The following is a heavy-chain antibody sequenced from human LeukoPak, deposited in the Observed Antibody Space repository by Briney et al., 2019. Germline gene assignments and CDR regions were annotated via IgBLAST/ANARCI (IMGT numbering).Heavy chain of an antibody. CDR2: INHSGST. V-gene: IGHV4-34*01. Sequence: PSETLSLTCAVYGGSFSGYYWSWIRQPPGKGLEWIGEINHSGSTNYNPSLKSRVTISVDTSKNQFSLKLSSVTAADTAVYYCARSIENYDILTGYSGDYYFDYWGQGTLVTVSS. CDR3: ARSIENYDILTGYSGDYYFDY. CDR1: GGSFSGYY. D-gene: IGHD3-9*01. J-gene: IGHJ4*02.